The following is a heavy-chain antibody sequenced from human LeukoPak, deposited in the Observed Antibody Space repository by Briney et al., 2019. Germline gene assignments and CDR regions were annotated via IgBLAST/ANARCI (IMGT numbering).Heavy chain of an antibody. V-gene: IGHV1-2*02. CDR3: ARDSWALTFPPGPVFDL. CDR2: INPKSGGT. Sequence: GASVTVSFTASRYAFTCYYMHWVRQAPGQGLEWMGWINPKSGGTNYAQKFQGRVTMTRDTSNSKAYMVLSRLRSDDTAVYYCARDSWALTFPPGPVFDLWGQGPLVTVS. CDR1: RYAFTCYY. J-gene: IGHJ5*02. D-gene: IGHD2-15*01.